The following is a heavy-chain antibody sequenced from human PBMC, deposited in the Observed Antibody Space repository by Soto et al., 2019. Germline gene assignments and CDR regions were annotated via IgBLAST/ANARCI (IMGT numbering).Heavy chain of an antibody. D-gene: IGHD3-10*01. J-gene: IGHJ4*02. V-gene: IGHV1-69*06. CDR2: IIPIFGTA. CDR3: ARDARYYYGSGTRWGY. Sequence: QVQLVQSGAEVKKPGSSVKVSCKASGGTFSSYAISWVRQAPGQGLEWMGGIIPIFGTANYAQKFQGRVTMTTDTSTSTAYMELRSLRSDDTAVYYCARDARYYYGSGTRWGYWGQGTLVTVSS. CDR1: GGTFSSYA.